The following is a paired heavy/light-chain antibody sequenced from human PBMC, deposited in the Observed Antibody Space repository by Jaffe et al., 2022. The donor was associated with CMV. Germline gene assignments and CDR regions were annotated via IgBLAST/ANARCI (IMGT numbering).Heavy chain of an antibody. CDR2: IRSSGTS. CDR3: ARHGSGPAGRAAPFEI. D-gene: IGHD3-10*01. J-gene: IGHJ4*02. CDR1: GGSIRSGIYY. Sequence: QVHLQESGPGLVKSSETLSLTCTVAGGSIRSGIYYWAWIRQSPGKTLEWIASIRSSGTSFYNPSLKSRATISADTSMNQFALNLRSLTGADTAMYYCARHGSGPAGRAAPFEIWGQGALVNVSS. V-gene: IGHV4-39*01.
Light chain of an antibody. V-gene: IGLV3-21*04. CDR3: QVWDSASDLLWV. Sequence: SYVLTQPPSVSVSPGETATITCGGDNIEDKSVHWFQQRPGQAPLLVIHYDSDRPSGIPERFSASNSGNTATLTINRVEVGDEADYYCQVWDSASDLLWVFGGGTKLTVL. J-gene: IGLJ3*02. CDR1: NIEDKS. CDR2: YDS.